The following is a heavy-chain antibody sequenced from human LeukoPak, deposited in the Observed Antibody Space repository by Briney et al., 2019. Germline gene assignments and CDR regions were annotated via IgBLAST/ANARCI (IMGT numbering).Heavy chain of an antibody. Sequence: GESLGISCKGSGYSFTSYWVSWVRQMPGKGLEWMGRIDPSDSYTNYSPSFQGHVTISADKSISTAYLQWSSLKASDTAMYYCARHEGSMVRGVYLYGMDVWGKGTTVTVSS. CDR2: IDPSDSYT. D-gene: IGHD3-10*01. CDR3: ARHEGSMVRGVYLYGMDV. CDR1: GYSFTSYW. J-gene: IGHJ6*04. V-gene: IGHV5-10-1*01.